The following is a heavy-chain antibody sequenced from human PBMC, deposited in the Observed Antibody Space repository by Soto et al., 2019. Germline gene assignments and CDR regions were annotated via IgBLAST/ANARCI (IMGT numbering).Heavy chain of an antibody. J-gene: IGHJ5*02. Sequence: QLQLQESGSGLVKPSQTLSLTCAVSGGSISSGGYSWSWFRQPPGKGLEWIGYIYHNRNTYYNPSLKSRVTISVDRSKTQFSLKLSSVTAADTAMYYCARVPYPWGQGTLVTVSS. V-gene: IGHV4-30-2*01. CDR1: GGSISSGGYS. CDR3: ARVPYP. CDR2: IYHNRNT.